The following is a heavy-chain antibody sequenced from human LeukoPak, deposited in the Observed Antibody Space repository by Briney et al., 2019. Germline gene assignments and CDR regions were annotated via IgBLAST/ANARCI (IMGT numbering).Heavy chain of an antibody. CDR2: ISWDGGST. Sequence: PGGSLRLSCAASGFTFSNFWMHWVRQAPGKGLEWVSLISWDGGSTYYADSVKGRFTISRDNSKNSLYLQMNSLRTEDTALYYCAKDIAAREYYYYYGMDVWGQGTTVTVSS. CDR1: GFTFSNFW. J-gene: IGHJ6*02. D-gene: IGHD6-6*01. V-gene: IGHV3-43*01. CDR3: AKDIAAREYYYYYGMDV.